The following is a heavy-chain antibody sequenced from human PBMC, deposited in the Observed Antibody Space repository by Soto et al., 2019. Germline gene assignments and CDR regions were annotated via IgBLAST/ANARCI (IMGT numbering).Heavy chain of an antibody. V-gene: IGHV1-3*01. J-gene: IGHJ4*02. CDR2: INAGNGNT. CDR3: ARVPRYCSGGSCYAVGY. D-gene: IGHD2-15*01. Sequence: GASVKVSCKASGYTFTSYAMHWVRQAPGQRLEWMGWINAGNGNTKYSQKFQGRVTITRDTSASTAYMELSSLRSEDTAVYYCARVPRYCSGGSCYAVGYWGQGTLVTSPQ. CDR1: GYTFTSYA.